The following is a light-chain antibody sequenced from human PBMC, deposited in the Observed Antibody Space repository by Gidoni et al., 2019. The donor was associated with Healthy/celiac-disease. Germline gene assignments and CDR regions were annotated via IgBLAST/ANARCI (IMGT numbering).Light chain of an antibody. CDR3: QQINSYPPT. Sequence: DTQLTQSPSFLSASLGDRVTITCRASQGIISYLAWYQQKPGKAPKLLIYAASTLQSGVPSRFSGRGSGTEFTLTISSLQPEDFATYYCQQINSYPPTFGQGTKVEIK. CDR2: AAS. V-gene: IGKV1-9*01. CDR1: QGIISY. J-gene: IGKJ1*01.